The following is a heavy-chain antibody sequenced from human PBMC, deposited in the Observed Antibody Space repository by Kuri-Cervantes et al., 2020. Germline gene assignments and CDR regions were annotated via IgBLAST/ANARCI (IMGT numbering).Heavy chain of an antibody. J-gene: IGHJ4*02. CDR2: IYHSGST. Sequence: SETLSLTCAVSGGSISSGGYSWSWIRQPPGKGLEWIGYIYHSGSTYYNPSLKSRVTISVDRSKNQFSLKLSSVTAADTAVYYCARHEGKFGHIVGATVDFDYWGQGTLVTVSS. CDR1: GGSISSGGYS. V-gene: IGHV4-30-2*01. D-gene: IGHD1-26*01. CDR3: ARHEGKFGHIVGATVDFDY.